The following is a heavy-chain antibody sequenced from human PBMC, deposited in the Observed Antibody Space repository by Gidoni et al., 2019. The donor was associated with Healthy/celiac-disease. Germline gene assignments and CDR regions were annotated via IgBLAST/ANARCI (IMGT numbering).Heavy chain of an antibody. J-gene: IGHJ6*02. CDR2: TRNKANSYTT. D-gene: IGHD2-21*01. CDR3: ARVGENGMDV. V-gene: IGHV3-72*01. Sequence: EVQLVESGGGLVEPGGSLHLSCAASGFTFSDHYMDWVRQAPGKGLGGVGRTRNKANSYTTEYDVSVKGRFTISRDDSKNSLYLQMNSLKTEDTAVYYCARVGENGMDVCGQGTTVTVSS. CDR1: GFTFSDHY.